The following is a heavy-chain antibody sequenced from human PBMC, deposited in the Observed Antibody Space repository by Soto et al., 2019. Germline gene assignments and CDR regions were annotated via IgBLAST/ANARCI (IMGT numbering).Heavy chain of an antibody. CDR2: IWHDGGNK. CDR3: ARDGDVNTGFGKDY. J-gene: IGHJ4*02. D-gene: IGHD3-16*01. V-gene: IGHV3-33*01. CDR1: GFTFSSYG. Sequence: GGTLRLSCAASGFTFSSYGMHWVRQAPGKGLEWVAFIWHDGGNKFYAESVKGRFTISRDNSKNTLYLQMTSLSAEDTAMYYCARDGDVNTGFGKDYWGQGTLVTVSS.